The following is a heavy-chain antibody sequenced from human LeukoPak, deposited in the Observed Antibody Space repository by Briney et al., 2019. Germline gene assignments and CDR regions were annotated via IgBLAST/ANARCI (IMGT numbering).Heavy chain of an antibody. Sequence: PGGSLRLSCAASGFTFSSYAMSWVRQAPGKGLEWVSAISGSGGSTYCADSVKGRFTISRDNTKNTLYLQMNSLRAEDTAVYYCAKDRYCSSTSCGDFDYWGQGTLVTVSS. J-gene: IGHJ4*02. CDR3: AKDRYCSSTSCGDFDY. D-gene: IGHD2-2*01. CDR1: GFTFSSYA. CDR2: ISGSGGST. V-gene: IGHV3-23*01.